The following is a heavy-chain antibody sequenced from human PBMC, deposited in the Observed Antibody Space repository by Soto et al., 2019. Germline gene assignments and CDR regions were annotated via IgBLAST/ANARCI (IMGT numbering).Heavy chain of an antibody. D-gene: IGHD3-10*01. J-gene: IGHJ4*02. CDR2: INHSGST. CDR3: AGDYGSGSYYNTY. CDR1: GGSFSGYY. V-gene: IGHV4-34*01. Sequence: SETLSLTCAVYGGSFSGYYWSWIRQPPGKGLEWIGEINHSGSTNYNPSLKSRVTISVDTSKNQFSLKLSSVTAADTAVYYCAGDYGSGSYYNTYWGQGTLVTVSS.